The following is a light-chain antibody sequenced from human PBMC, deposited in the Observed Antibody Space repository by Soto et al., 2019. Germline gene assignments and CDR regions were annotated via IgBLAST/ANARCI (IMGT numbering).Light chain of an antibody. J-gene: IGLJ2*01. CDR1: SSNIGAGYD. V-gene: IGLV1-40*01. CDR3: QSYDSSLSGGV. CDR2: DNS. Sequence: QAVVTQPPSVSGAPGQRVTISCTGSSSNIGAGYDVHWYQQLPGTAPKLLIYDNSNRPSGVPDRFSGSKSGTSASLAITGLQAEDEADYYCQSYDSSLSGGVFGGGTKLTVL.